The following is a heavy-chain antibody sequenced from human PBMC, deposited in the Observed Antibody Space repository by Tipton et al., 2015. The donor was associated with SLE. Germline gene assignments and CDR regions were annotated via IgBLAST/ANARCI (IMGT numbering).Heavy chain of an antibody. V-gene: IGHV4-34*01. D-gene: IGHD1-7*01. CDR3: ARDRGLSGTMDYFDS. J-gene: IGHJ4*02. CDR1: GGSFSVHY. Sequence: TLSLTCAVYGGSFSVHYWSWSWIRQPPGKGLEWIGEIDHSRSTYYNPSLESRVTISIDTPNKQFSLSLRSVTAADTAVYYCARDRGLSGTMDYFDSWGQGTLVTVSS. CDR2: IDHSRST.